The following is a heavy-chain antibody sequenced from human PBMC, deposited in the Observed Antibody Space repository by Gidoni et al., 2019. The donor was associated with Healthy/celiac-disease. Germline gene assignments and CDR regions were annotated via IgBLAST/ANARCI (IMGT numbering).Heavy chain of an antibody. D-gene: IGHD3-3*01. J-gene: IGHJ6*02. CDR1: GYTFTSYD. Sequence: QVQLVQSGAEVKKPGASVKVSCKASGYTFTSYDINWVRQATGQGLEWMGWMNPNSGNTGYAQKFQGRVTMTRNTSISTAYMELSSLRSEDTAVYYCASLFRDYDFWSGLYGMDVWGQGTTVTVSS. CDR2: MNPNSGNT. CDR3: ASLFRDYDFWSGLYGMDV. V-gene: IGHV1-8*01.